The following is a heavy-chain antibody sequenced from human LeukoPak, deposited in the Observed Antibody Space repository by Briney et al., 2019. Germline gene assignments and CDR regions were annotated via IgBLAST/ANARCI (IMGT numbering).Heavy chain of an antibody. Sequence: SETLSLTCTVSGYSISSGYYWGWIRQPPGKGLEWIGSIYHSGSTYYNPSLKSRVTISVDTSKNQFSLKLSSATAADTAVYYCARIGDYRMFDYWGQGTLVTVSS. CDR2: IYHSGST. V-gene: IGHV4-38-2*02. CDR1: GYSISSGYY. CDR3: ARIGDYRMFDY. J-gene: IGHJ4*02. D-gene: IGHD4-17*01.